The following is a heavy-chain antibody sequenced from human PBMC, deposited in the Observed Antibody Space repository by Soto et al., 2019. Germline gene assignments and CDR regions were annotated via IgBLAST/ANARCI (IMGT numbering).Heavy chain of an antibody. CDR3: SHFHASVRSLTEAFDV. CDR1: GFSLSSREMA. Sequence: QITLKESGPTLVKPTQTLTLNCTFSGFSLSSREMAVGWIRQPPGKALEWLTPVYWDDGARYRPSGSNRITIRTDTCNNEVELMMFKMDPVDTGAYFMSHFHASVRSLTEAFDVLGQGTTVTVSS. J-gene: IGHJ3*01. CDR2: VYWDDGA. D-gene: IGHD3-10*01. V-gene: IGHV2-5*02.